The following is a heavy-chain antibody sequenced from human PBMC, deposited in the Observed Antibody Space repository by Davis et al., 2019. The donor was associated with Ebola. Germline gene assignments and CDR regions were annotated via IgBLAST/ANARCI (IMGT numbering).Heavy chain of an antibody. Sequence: AASVKVSCKTSGFPLISYGISWVRQAPGQRLEWMGWINAGNGNTKYSQKFQGRVTITRDTSASTAYMELSSLRSEDTAVYYCAREPIAVAGYYFDYWGQGTLVTVSS. CDR1: GFPLISYG. J-gene: IGHJ4*02. CDR2: INAGNGNT. V-gene: IGHV1-3*01. D-gene: IGHD6-19*01. CDR3: AREPIAVAGYYFDY.